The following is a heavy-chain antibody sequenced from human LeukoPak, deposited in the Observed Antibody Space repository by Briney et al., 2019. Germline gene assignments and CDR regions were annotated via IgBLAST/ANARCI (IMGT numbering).Heavy chain of an antibody. V-gene: IGHV1-2*02. CDR2: INPDSGGT. Sequence: ASVKVSCKASGYTFTGYYMHWVRQAPGQGLEWMGWINPDSGGTNYAQKFQGRVTMTRDTSISTAYMELSSLRSEDTAVYYCASRRLDAFDIWGQGTMVTVSS. J-gene: IGHJ3*02. CDR1: GYTFTGYY. CDR3: ASRRLDAFDI. D-gene: IGHD6-19*01.